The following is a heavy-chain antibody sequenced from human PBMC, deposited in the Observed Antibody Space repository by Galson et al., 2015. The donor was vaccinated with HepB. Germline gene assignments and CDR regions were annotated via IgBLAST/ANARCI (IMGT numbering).Heavy chain of an antibody. V-gene: IGHV1-2*05. CDR1: GYTFTGYY. Sequence: SVKVSCKASGYTFTGYYMHWVRQAPGQGLEWMGRINPNTGGINYAQKFQGRVTMTRDTSISTAYMELNSLRSDDTVVYYCARARRAGGMDVWGQGTTVTVSS. J-gene: IGHJ6*02. CDR3: ARARRAGGMDV. CDR2: INPNTGGI.